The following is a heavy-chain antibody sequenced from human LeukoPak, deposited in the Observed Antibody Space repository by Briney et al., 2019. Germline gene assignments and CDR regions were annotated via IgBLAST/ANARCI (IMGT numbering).Heavy chain of an antibody. CDR1: GFTFGSYA. Sequence: GGSLRLSCAASGFTFGSYAMSWVRQAPGKGLEWVSAISGSGGSTYYADSVKGRFTISRDNSKNTLYLQMNSLRAEDTAVYYCANGIWSGYYRPLDYWGQGTLVTVSS. V-gene: IGHV3-23*01. CDR2: ISGSGGST. D-gene: IGHD3-3*01. J-gene: IGHJ4*02. CDR3: ANGIWSGYYRPLDY.